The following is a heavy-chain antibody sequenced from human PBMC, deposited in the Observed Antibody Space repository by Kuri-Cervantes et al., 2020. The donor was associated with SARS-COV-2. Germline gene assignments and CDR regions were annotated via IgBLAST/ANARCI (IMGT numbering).Heavy chain of an antibody. Sequence: GGSLRLSCAASGFTFGDYGMSWVRQAPGKGLEWVSGINWNGGSTGYADSVKGRFTISRDNAKNSLYLQMNSLRAEDTALYHCARYPGYDSSGYHDYWGQGTLVTVSS. D-gene: IGHD3-22*01. J-gene: IGHJ4*02. CDR1: GFTFGDYG. CDR3: ARYPGYDSSGYHDY. V-gene: IGHV3-20*01. CDR2: INWNGGST.